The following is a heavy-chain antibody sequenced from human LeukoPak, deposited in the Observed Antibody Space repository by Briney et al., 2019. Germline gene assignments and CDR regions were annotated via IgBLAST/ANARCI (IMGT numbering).Heavy chain of an antibody. CDR3: ARSTSQRLLLLFGDY. Sequence: ASVKVSCKASGYTFTSYGISWVRQAPGQGLEWMGWISAYNGNTNYAQKLQGRVTMTTDTSTSTAYMELRSLRSDDTAVYYCARSTSQRLLLLFGDYWGQGTLVTVSS. D-gene: IGHD3-22*01. V-gene: IGHV1-18*01. J-gene: IGHJ4*02. CDR2: ISAYNGNT. CDR1: GYTFTSYG.